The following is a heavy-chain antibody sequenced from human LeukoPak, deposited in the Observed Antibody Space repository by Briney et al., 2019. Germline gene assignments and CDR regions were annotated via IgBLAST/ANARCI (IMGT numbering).Heavy chain of an antibody. CDR1: GGSISSSSYY. CDR3: ARRRSYYDFWSGYLDAFDI. J-gene: IGHJ3*02. Sequence: PSETLSLTCTVSGGSISSSSYYWGWIRQPPGKGLEWIGSIYYSGSTYYNPSLKSQVTISVDTSKNQFSLKLSSVTAADTAVYYCARRRSYYDFWSGYLDAFDIWGQGTMVTVSP. V-gene: IGHV4-39*01. D-gene: IGHD3-3*01. CDR2: IYYSGST.